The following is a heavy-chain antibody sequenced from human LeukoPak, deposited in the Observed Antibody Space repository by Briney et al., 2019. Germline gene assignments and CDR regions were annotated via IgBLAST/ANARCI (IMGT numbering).Heavy chain of an antibody. J-gene: IGHJ5*02. D-gene: IGHD5-12*01. Sequence: SETLSLTCAVYGGSFSGYYWSWIREPPGKGLEWIGEINHSGSTNYNPSLKSRVTISVDTSKNQFSLKLSSVTAADTAVYYCARGRQNIVATRRGNWFDPWGQGTLVTVSS. V-gene: IGHV4-34*01. CDR1: GGSFSGYY. CDR2: INHSGST. CDR3: ARGRQNIVATRRGNWFDP.